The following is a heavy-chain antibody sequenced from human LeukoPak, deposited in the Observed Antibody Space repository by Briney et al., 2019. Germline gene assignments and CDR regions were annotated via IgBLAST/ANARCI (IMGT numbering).Heavy chain of an antibody. J-gene: IGHJ5*02. CDR3: ASNDIVVVPAAAYNWFDP. Sequence: SVKVSCKASGGTFSSYAISWARQAPGQGLEWMGGIIPIFGTANYAQKFQGRVTITADESTSTAYMELSSLRSEDTAVYYCASNDIVVVPAAAYNWFDPWGQGTLVTVSS. CDR2: IIPIFGTA. CDR1: GGTFSSYA. V-gene: IGHV1-69*13. D-gene: IGHD2-2*01.